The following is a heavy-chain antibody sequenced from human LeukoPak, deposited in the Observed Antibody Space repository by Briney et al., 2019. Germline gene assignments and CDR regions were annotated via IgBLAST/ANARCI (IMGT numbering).Heavy chain of an antibody. J-gene: IGHJ4*02. Sequence: PSETLSLTCTVSGGSISSSSYYWGWIRQPPGKGLEWIGSIYYSGSTYYNPSLKSRVTISVDTAKNQFSLKLSSVTAADTAVYYCARRRRLGGYHFDYWGQGTLVTVSS. V-gene: IGHV4-39*07. D-gene: IGHD1-26*01. CDR3: ARRRRLGGYHFDY. CDR1: GGSISSSSYY. CDR2: IYYSGST.